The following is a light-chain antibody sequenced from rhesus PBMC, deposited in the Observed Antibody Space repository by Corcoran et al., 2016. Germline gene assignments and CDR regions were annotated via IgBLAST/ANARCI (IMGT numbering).Light chain of an antibody. CDR1: QRVNIN. CDR3: QQESSWPLT. V-gene: IGKV3-35*01. Sequence: EIVMTQSPATLSLSPGERATISCRASQRVNINLAWYQQKPGPPPRLLIYEASNRATGIPERFSGSGSGTDLPLTISRLWPEDVGVYYCQQESSWPLTFGGGTKVEIK. CDR2: EAS. J-gene: IGKJ4*01.